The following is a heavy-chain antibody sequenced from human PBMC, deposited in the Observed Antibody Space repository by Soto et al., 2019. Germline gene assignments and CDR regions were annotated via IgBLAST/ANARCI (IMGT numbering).Heavy chain of an antibody. D-gene: IGHD3-16*01. CDR2: IDGTVNTT. CDR3: AKAMIAFGGVLDAFDV. CDR1: GISFSTFA. J-gene: IGHJ3*01. V-gene: IGHV3-23*05. Sequence: EVQLLESGGGLVQPGGSLRLSCAASGISFSTFAMSWVRQAPGKGLEWVSAIDGTVNTTHYADSVKGRFTLSKDKAKNMLYLQMNSLRAEDTAVYYCAKAMIAFGGVLDAFDVGGQGTMVTVSP.